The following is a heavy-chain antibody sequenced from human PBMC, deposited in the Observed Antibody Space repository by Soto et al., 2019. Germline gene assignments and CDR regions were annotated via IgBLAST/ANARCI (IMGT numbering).Heavy chain of an antibody. V-gene: IGHV4-31*03. Sequence: QVQLQESGPGLVKPSQTLSLTCSVSGGSISSDGYYWSWIRQHPGKGLEWIGYIYYSGSTYYNPSLKSRVTISVDTSKNQFSLKLSSVTAADTAVYYCARGGRRSPGMDVWGQGTTVTVS. CDR3: ARGGRRSPGMDV. J-gene: IGHJ6*02. CDR1: GGSISSDGYY. CDR2: IYYSGST.